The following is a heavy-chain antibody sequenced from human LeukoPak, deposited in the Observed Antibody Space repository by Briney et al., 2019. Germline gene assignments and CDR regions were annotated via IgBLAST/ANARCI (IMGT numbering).Heavy chain of an antibody. CDR1: GYTFTSYA. CDR3: ARGYYDSSGYYYLFDY. J-gene: IGHJ4*02. Sequence: GASVKVSCKASGYTFTSYAMHWVRQAPGQRLERMGWINAGNGNTKYSQKFQGRVTITRDTSASTAYMELSSLRSEDTAVYYCARGYYDSSGYYYLFDYWGQGTLVTVSS. CDR2: INAGNGNT. V-gene: IGHV1-3*01. D-gene: IGHD3-22*01.